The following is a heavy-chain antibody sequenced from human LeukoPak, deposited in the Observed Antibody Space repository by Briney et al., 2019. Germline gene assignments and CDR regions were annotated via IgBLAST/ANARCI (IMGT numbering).Heavy chain of an antibody. J-gene: IGHJ4*02. Sequence: GASVKVSCKASGYTFTSYYMHWVRQAPGQGLEWMGIINPSGGSTSYAQKFQDRVTMTRDTSTSTVYMELSSLRSEDTAVYYCATGAVAGHFDYWGQGTLVTVSS. CDR1: GYTFTSYY. D-gene: IGHD6-19*01. CDR2: INPSGGST. V-gene: IGHV1-46*01. CDR3: ATGAVAGHFDY.